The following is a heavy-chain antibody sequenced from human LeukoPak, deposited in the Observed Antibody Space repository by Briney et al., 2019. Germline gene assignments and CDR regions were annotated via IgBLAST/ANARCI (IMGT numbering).Heavy chain of an antibody. D-gene: IGHD5-18*01. V-gene: IGHV4-31*03. CDR1: GGSISSGGYY. J-gene: IGHJ4*02. CDR2: IYYSGST. Sequence: SETLSLTCTVSGGSISSGGYYWSWIRQHPGKGLEWIGYIYYSGSTYYNPSLKSRVTISVDTSKNQFSLKLSSVTAADTAVYYCAGTWIQLWQAFDYWGQGTLVTVSS. CDR3: AGTWIQLWQAFDY.